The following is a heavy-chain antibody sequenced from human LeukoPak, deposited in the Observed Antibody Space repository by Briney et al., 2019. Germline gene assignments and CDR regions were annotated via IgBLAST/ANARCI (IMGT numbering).Heavy chain of an antibody. Sequence: GGSLRLSCAASGFTFSSYAMSWVRQAPGKGLEWVSGISGSGANTYYASSVKGRFTIYRDNSKNTVYLQMNSLRAEDTAVYYCARNIPVTRWGYWGQGTLVTVSS. CDR3: ARNIPVTRWGY. CDR1: GFTFSSYA. J-gene: IGHJ4*02. D-gene: IGHD2-21*01. V-gene: IGHV3-23*01. CDR2: ISGSGANT.